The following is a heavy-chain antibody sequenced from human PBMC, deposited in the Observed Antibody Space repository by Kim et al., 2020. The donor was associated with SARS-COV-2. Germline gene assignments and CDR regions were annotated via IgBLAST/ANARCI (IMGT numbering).Heavy chain of an antibody. D-gene: IGHD3-16*01. V-gene: IGHV1-69*01. Sequence: QKFQGRVTITADESTSTAYMELSSLRSEDTAVYYCARAGEDTDYYYGMDVWGQGTTVTVSS. CDR3: ARAGEDTDYYYGMDV. J-gene: IGHJ6*02.